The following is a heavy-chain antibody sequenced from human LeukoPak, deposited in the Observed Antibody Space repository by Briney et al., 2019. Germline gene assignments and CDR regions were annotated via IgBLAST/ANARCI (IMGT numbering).Heavy chain of an antibody. CDR2: ISYDGSNK. Sequence: PGRSLRLSCAASGFTFSSYAMHWVRQAPGKGLEWVAVISYDGSNKYYADSVKGRFTISRDNAKNSLYLQMNSLRDEDTAVYYCARAFGPTDYWGQGTLVTVSS. V-gene: IGHV3-30-3*01. CDR3: ARAFGPTDY. D-gene: IGHD3/OR15-3a*01. CDR1: GFTFSSYA. J-gene: IGHJ4*02.